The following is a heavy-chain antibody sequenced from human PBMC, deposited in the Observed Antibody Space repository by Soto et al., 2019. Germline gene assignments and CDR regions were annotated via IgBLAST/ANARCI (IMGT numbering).Heavy chain of an antibody. D-gene: IGHD5-12*01. J-gene: IGHJ4*02. CDR3: AREGRRDGYNPVLEY. CDR2: IYQSGSS. Sequence: QVQLQESGPGLVKPSQTLSLTCTVSGASISSGGYFWSWIRQRPGKGLEWIGFIYQSGSSYSIPSLKSRVTRSVDTSKSQFSLNMSSVTAAATAVYFCAREGRRDGYNPVLEYWGQGTLVTVSS. CDR1: GASISSGGYF. V-gene: IGHV4-31*03.